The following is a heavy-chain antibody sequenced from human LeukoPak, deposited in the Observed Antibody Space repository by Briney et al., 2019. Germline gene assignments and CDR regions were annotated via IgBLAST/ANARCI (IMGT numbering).Heavy chain of an antibody. CDR1: GGSISSYY. V-gene: IGHV4-4*07. Sequence: SETLSLTCTVSGGSISSYYWSWIRQPAGKGLEWIGRIYTSGSTNYNPSLTSGGTMSVDTSKNQFSLKLSSVTAADTAVYYCARGDCSGGSCYKNYNWFDPWGQGTLVTVSS. D-gene: IGHD2-15*01. J-gene: IGHJ5*02. CDR2: IYTSGST. CDR3: ARGDCSGGSCYKNYNWFDP.